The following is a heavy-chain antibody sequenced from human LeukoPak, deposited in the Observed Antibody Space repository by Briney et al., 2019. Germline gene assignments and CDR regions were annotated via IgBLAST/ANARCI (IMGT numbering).Heavy chain of an antibody. CDR1: GFTFSSCG. Sequence: GSLRLSCAASGFTFSSCGMHWVRQAPGKGLEWVAVIWCDGSNKYYADSVKGRFTISRDNSKNTLYLQMNSLRAEDTAVYYCARLMGGGSSWYAIDYWGQGTLVTVSS. CDR2: IWCDGSNK. CDR3: ARLMGGGSSWYAIDY. D-gene: IGHD6-13*01. J-gene: IGHJ4*02. V-gene: IGHV3-33*01.